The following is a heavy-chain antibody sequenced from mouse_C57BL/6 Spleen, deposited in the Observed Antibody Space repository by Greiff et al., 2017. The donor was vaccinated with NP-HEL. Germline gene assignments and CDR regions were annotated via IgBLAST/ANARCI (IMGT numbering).Heavy chain of an antibody. V-gene: IGHV1-7*01. CDR3: ARGGSMIREAMDY. J-gene: IGHJ4*01. Sequence: VMLVESGAELAKPGASVKLSCKASGYTFTSYWMHWVKQRPGQGLEWIGYINPSSGYTKYNQKFKDKATLTADKSSSTAYMQLSSLTYEDSAVYYCARGGSMIREAMDYWGQGTSVTVSS. D-gene: IGHD2-4*01. CDR2: INPSSGYT. CDR1: GYTFTSYW.